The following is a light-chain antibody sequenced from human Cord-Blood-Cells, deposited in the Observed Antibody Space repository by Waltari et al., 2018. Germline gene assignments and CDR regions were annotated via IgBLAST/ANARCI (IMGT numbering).Light chain of an antibody. J-gene: IGKJ1*01. CDR2: DAS. Sequence: ELVLTQSPATPSVPPAESATLSCRASQSVSSYLPWYQQKPGQAPRHLIYDASNRATSIPARFSGSGSGTDFTLTISSLEPEDFAVYYCQQRSNWPPTWTFGQGTKVEIK. V-gene: IGKV3-11*01. CDR1: QSVSSY. CDR3: QQRSNWPPTWT.